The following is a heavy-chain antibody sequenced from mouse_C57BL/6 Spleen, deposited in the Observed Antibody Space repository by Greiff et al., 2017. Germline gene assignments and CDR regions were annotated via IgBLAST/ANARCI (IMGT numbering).Heavy chain of an antibody. CDR3: ARDYYGSLFAY. V-gene: IGHV1-76*01. Sequence: QVQLQQSGAELVRPGASVKLSCKASGYTFTDYYINWVKQRPGQGLEWIARIYPGSGNTYYNEKFKGKATLTAEKSSSTAYMQRSSLTSEDSAVYFCARDYYGSLFAYWGQGTLVTVSA. CDR2: IYPGSGNT. CDR1: GYTFTDYY. J-gene: IGHJ3*01. D-gene: IGHD1-1*01.